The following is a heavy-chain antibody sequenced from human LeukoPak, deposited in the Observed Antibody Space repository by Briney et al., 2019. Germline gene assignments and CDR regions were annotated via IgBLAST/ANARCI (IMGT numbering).Heavy chain of an antibody. V-gene: IGHV3-30*18. J-gene: IGHJ6*02. Sequence: GGSLRLSCAASGFTFSSYGMHWVRQAPGKGLEWVAVISYDGSNKYYADSVKGRFTISRDNSKNRLYLQMNSLRAEDTAVYYCAKAGVGDYYGMDVWGQGTTVTVSS. CDR2: ISYDGSNK. CDR3: AKAGVGDYYGMDV. CDR1: GFTFSSYG. D-gene: IGHD3-10*01.